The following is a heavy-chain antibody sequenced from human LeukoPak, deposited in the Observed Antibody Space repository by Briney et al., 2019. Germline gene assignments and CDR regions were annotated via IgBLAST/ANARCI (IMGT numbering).Heavy chain of an antibody. Sequence: GESLKISCKGSGYSFTSYWIGWVRQMPGKGLEWMGIIYPGDSDTRYSPSFQGQVTISADKSISTAYLQWSSLKASDTAMYYCARRGQPYYYDSSGYYYADYWGQGTLVTVSS. CDR2: IYPGDSDT. D-gene: IGHD3-22*01. CDR1: GYSFTSYW. CDR3: ARRGQPYYYDSSGYYYADY. J-gene: IGHJ4*02. V-gene: IGHV5-51*01.